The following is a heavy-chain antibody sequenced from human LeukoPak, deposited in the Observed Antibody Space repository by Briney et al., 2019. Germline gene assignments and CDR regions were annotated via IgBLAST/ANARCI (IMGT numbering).Heavy chain of an antibody. CDR3: ARSTAAGTYYFDY. CDR1: GASISNGDYY. J-gene: IGHJ4*02. D-gene: IGHD6-13*01. V-gene: IGHV4-30-4*08. Sequence: SETLSLTCTVSGASISNGDYYWSWIRQPPGKGLEWIGYISYSGSTYYNPSLKSRLTISVDTSKSQFSLKLSSVTATDTAVYYCARSTAAGTYYFDYWGQGTLVTVSS. CDR2: ISYSGST.